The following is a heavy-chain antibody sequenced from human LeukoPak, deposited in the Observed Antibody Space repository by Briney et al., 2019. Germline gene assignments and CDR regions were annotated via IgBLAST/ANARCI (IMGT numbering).Heavy chain of an antibody. CDR2: IYPGDSDT. V-gene: IGHV5-51*01. CDR3: ARQDGSGIYYFDY. D-gene: IGHD3-10*01. CDR1: GYSFNFYW. Sequence: GESLKISCKGSGYSFNFYWIAWVRQMPGNGLEWMGIIYPGDSDTRYSPSFQGQVTISADKSISTSYLQWNSLKASDTAIYYCARQDGSGIYYFDYWGQGTLVTVSS. J-gene: IGHJ4*02.